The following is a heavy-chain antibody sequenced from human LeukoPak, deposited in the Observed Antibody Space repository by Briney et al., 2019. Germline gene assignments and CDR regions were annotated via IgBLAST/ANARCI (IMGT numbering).Heavy chain of an antibody. J-gene: IGHJ6*03. CDR1: GYSFTDDW. D-gene: IGHD2/OR15-2a*01. V-gene: IGHV5-51*01. CDR3: ASSPGSSGRFYANYYFDA. CDR2: IYPHDSDS. Sequence: GESLKISWKGSGYSFTDDWSGWGRQMPGKGLEWMGIIYPHDSDSKYSPSFQGQVTISVDKSVSTAYLQWSSLQASHTAMYYCASSPGSSGRFYANYYFDAWGKGTMVTVSS.